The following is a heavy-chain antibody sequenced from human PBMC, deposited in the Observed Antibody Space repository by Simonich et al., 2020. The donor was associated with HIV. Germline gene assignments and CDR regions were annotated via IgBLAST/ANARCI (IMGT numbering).Heavy chain of an antibody. D-gene: IGHD2-21*02. CDR3: ARLRGDRYDY. CDR2: INHSWST. J-gene: IGHJ4*02. V-gene: IGHV4-34*01. CDR1: GGSFSGYY. Sequence: QVQLQQWGAGLLKPSETLSLTCAVYGGSFSGYYWTWIRQPPGKGLEWIGEINHSWSTNYNPSLKSPVTMSVDTSKNQFSLKLNSVTAADTAIYYCARLRGDRYDYWGQGTLVTVSS.